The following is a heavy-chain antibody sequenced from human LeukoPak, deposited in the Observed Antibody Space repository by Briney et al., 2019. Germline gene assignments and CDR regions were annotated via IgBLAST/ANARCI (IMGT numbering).Heavy chain of an antibody. V-gene: IGHV4-59*01. CDR3: ARGEYEDLVDN. CDR1: GGSIIGYY. J-gene: IGHJ4*02. CDR2: VYYSGNT. D-gene: IGHD1-26*01. Sequence: SETLSLTCTVSGGSIIGYYWSWIRQSPGRGLEWIGYVYYSGNTNYNPSLKSRLTISLDTAKNQFSLKLSSVTSADTAVYYCARGEYEDLVDNWGQGTLVTVSS.